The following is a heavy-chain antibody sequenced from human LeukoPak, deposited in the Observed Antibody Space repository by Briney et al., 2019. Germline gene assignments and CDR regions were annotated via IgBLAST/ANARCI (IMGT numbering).Heavy chain of an antibody. CDR2: INSDVRST. CDR1: GFPFSSYW. Sequence: GGSLRLSCAASGFPFSSYWMHWVRQAPGKGLVWVSRINSDVRSTSYADSVKGRFTISRDNAKNTLYLQMNSLRAEDTAVYYCVRVKDGFNSHLDYWGQGTLVTVSS. D-gene: IGHD5-24*01. J-gene: IGHJ4*02. V-gene: IGHV3-74*01. CDR3: VRVKDGFNSHLDY.